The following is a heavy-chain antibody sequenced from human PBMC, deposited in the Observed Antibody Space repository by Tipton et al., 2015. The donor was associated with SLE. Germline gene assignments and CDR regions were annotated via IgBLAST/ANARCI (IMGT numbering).Heavy chain of an antibody. CDR2: IYYSGST. CDR1: GGSISSYY. CDR3: ARGKSTFNWFDP. J-gene: IGHJ5*02. Sequence: TLSLTCTVSGGSISSYYWSWIRQPPGKGLEWIGYIYYSGSTKYNPSPKSRVTITVDTSKNQLSLKLSSVTAADTAVYYCARGKSTFNWFDPWGQGTLVTVSS. V-gene: IGHV4-59*01.